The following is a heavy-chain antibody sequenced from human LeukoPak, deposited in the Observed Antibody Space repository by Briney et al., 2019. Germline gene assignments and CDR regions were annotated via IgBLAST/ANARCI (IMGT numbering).Heavy chain of an antibody. CDR2: TRNKANSYTT. CDR3: ARLYDSSGYYHAFDV. V-gene: IGHV3-72*01. CDR1: GFTFSGHY. D-gene: IGHD3-22*01. J-gene: IGHJ3*01. Sequence: PGGSLRLSCAASGFTFSGHYMDWVRQAPGKGLEWVGRTRNKANSYTTEYAASVKGRFTISRDDSKNSLYLQMNSLKTEDTAVYYCARLYDSSGYYHAFDVWGQGTMVTVSS.